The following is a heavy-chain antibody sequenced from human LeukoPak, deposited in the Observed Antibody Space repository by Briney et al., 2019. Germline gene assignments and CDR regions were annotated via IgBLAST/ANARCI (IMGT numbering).Heavy chain of an antibody. Sequence: SETLSLTCAVYGGSFSGYYWSWIRQPPGKGLEWIGEINHSGSTNYNPSLRSRVTISVDTSKNQFSLKLSSVTAADTAVYYCARVKYYYDSSGYYYVGGFFDYWGQGTLVTVSS. CDR3: ARVKYYYDSSGYYYVGGFFDY. D-gene: IGHD3-22*01. CDR2: INHSGST. J-gene: IGHJ4*02. CDR1: GGSFSGYY. V-gene: IGHV4-34*01.